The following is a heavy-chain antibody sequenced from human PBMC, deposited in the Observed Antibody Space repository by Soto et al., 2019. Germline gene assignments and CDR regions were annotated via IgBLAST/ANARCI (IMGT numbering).Heavy chain of an antibody. V-gene: IGHV4-59*01. CDR2: VHYSGNT. CDR3: ARMNQLAPKRNAFDI. J-gene: IGHJ3*02. Sequence: PSETLSLTCTVSDGSISSFFWTWIRQSPGKGLQWLGYVHYSGNTNYNPPLKSRVTMSVDTSKNQFSLRLTSVTAADTAVYYCARMNQLAPKRNAFDIWGQGTMVTVSS. CDR1: DGSISSFF. D-gene: IGHD1-1*01.